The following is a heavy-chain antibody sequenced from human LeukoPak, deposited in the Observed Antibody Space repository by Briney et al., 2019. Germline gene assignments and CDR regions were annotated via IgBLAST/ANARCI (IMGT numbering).Heavy chain of an antibody. J-gene: IGHJ4*02. Sequence: GGSLRLSCAASGFTFSSYAMSWVRQAPGKGLEWVSAISGSGGSTYYADSVKGRFTISRDNSKNTLYLQMNSLRAEDTAVYYCAKDWYYDFWSGYSYFDYWGQGTLATVSS. CDR3: AKDWYYDFWSGYSYFDY. V-gene: IGHV3-23*01. CDR2: ISGSGGST. D-gene: IGHD3-3*01. CDR1: GFTFSSYA.